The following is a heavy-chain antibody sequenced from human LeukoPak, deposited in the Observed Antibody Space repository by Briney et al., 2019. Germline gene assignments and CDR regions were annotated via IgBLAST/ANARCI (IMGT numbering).Heavy chain of an antibody. Sequence: ASVKVSCKASGYTFLHYDFNWVRQAPGQGLEWVGWISPYNGNTKYTQSLQGRFTITTDTSTTTAYLEMTGLTSDDTAVYYCAREINGAFDYWGQGTVVTVSS. J-gene: IGHJ4*02. V-gene: IGHV1-18*01. D-gene: IGHD3-10*01. CDR1: GYTFLHYD. CDR3: AREINGAFDY. CDR2: ISPYNGNT.